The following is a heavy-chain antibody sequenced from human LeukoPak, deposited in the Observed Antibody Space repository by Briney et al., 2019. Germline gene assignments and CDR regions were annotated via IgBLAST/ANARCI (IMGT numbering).Heavy chain of an antibody. CDR1: GGSISRSRDY. CDR2: IYYSGST. Sequence: SETLSLTCTVSGGSISRSRDYWGWLRQPPGTGLEWIGSIYYSGSTYYNPSLKSRVTISGDTSKNRFSLKLNSVTAADTAVYYCARDQGIAVAGTFLDYWGQGTLVTVSS. V-gene: IGHV4-39*07. J-gene: IGHJ4*02. CDR3: ARDQGIAVAGTFLDY. D-gene: IGHD6-19*01.